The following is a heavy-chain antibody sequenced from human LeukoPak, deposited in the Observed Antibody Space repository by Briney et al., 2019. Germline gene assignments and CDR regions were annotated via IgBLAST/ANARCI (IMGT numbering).Heavy chain of an antibody. CDR1: AFTFNTYA. CDR3: ARDPFRTTVTKGEGDY. CDR2: ISYDGSNK. J-gene: IGHJ4*02. Sequence: GGSLRLSCAASAFTFNTYAMHWVRQAPGKGLEWVALISYDGSNKYYADSVKGRFTISRDNSKNTLYLQMNSLRAEDTAVYYCARDPFRTTVTKGEGDYWGQGTLVTVSS. D-gene: IGHD4-17*01. V-gene: IGHV3-30*14.